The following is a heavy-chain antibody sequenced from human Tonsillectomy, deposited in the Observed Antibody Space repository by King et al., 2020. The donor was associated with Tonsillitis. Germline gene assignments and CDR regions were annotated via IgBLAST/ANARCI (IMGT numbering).Heavy chain of an antibody. D-gene: IGHD3-3*01. CDR1: GFTVSSNY. V-gene: IGHV3-53*01. J-gene: IGHJ6*02. CDR2: IYIGGST. CDR3: ASRPTHYDFWSGYYLSGMDV. Sequence: VQLVESGGGLIQPGGSLRLSCAASGFTVSSNYMSWVRQAPGKGLEWVSVIYIGGSTYYADSVKGRFTISRDNSKNTLYLQMNSLRAEDTAVYYCASRPTHYDFWSGYYLSGMDVWGQGTTVTVSS.